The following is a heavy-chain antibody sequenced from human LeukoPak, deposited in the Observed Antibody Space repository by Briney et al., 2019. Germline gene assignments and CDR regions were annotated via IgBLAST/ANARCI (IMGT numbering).Heavy chain of an antibody. J-gene: IGHJ4*02. CDR3: ARGGPNRSGWTLDY. V-gene: IGHV1-3*01. CDR1: GYTFTNA. D-gene: IGHD6-19*01. Sequence: ASVKVSCKASGYTFTNAIHWVRPAPGQRLAWMGWFNSDTGNTEYSQKFQGRVIITRDTSASTAYMELSSLRPEDTAVFFCARGGPNRSGWTLDYWGQGTLVTVSS. CDR2: FNSDTGNT.